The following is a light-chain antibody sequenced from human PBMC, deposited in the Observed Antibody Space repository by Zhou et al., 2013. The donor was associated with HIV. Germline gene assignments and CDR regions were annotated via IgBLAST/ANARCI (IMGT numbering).Light chain of an antibody. CDR1: HTVTSN. Sequence: EIVLTQSPGTLSLSPGERATLSCRASHTVTSNYLAWYQQKPGQGPKVLIFGASTRANGIPDRFSGSGSGTEFTLTISSLQSEDFAVYYCQQYNNWPPWTFGQGTKVDIK. CDR3: QQYNNWPPWT. CDR2: GAS. J-gene: IGKJ1*01. V-gene: IGKV3D-15*01.